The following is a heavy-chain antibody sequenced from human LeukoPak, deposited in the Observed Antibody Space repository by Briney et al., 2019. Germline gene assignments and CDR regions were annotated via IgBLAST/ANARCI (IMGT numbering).Heavy chain of an antibody. J-gene: IGHJ4*02. CDR1: GGTFSSYA. V-gene: IGHV1-69*13. CDR3: AIRWYSSSSDDY. CDR2: IIPIFGTA. D-gene: IGHD6-6*01. Sequence: SVKVSCKASGGTFSSYAISWVRQAPGQGLEWMGGIIPIFGTANYAQKFQGRVRITADESTSTAYMELSSLRSEDTAVYYCAIRWYSSSSDDYWGQGTLVTVSS.